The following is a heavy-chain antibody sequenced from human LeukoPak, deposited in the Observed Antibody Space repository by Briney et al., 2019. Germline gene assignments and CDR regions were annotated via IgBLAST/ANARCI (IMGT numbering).Heavy chain of an antibody. CDR3: ARDHSHGSGSYYY. V-gene: IGHV3-7*01. J-gene: IGHJ4*02. CDR2: IKQDGSEK. Sequence: PGGSLRLSCAASGFTFSSYWMSWVRQAPGKGLEWVANIKQDGSEKYYVDSVKGRFTISRDNAKNSLYLQMNSLRAEDTAVYYCARDHSHGSGSYYYWGQGTLVTVSS. D-gene: IGHD3-10*01. CDR1: GFTFSSYW.